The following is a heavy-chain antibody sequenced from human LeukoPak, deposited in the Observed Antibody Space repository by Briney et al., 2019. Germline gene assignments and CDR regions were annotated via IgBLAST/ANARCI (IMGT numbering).Heavy chain of an antibody. Sequence: GESLKISCKGSGYTFTSYWIGWVRQMPGKGLEWMGIIYPGDSDTRYSPSFQGQVIISVDKSISTAYPQWSSLKASDTAMYYCARTHTYNWFDPWGQGTLVTVSS. J-gene: IGHJ5*02. D-gene: IGHD1-14*01. CDR3: ARTHTYNWFDP. CDR1: GYTFTSYW. V-gene: IGHV5-51*01. CDR2: IYPGDSDT.